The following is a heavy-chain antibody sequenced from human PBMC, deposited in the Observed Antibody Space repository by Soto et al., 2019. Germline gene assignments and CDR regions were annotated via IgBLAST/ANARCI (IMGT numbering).Heavy chain of an antibody. V-gene: IGHV3-23*01. D-gene: IGHD2-2*01. Sequence: EVQLLESGGGLVQPGGSLRLSCAASGFTFRYYTMSWVREAPGKGLEWVSAISSSGVIIYYADSVKGRFTISRDNSKNTSYLQMNRLRADDTAVYYCADPGPTATHYDDYDMDVWGQGTTVTVSS. CDR1: GFTFRYYT. CDR3: ADPGPTATHYDDYDMDV. J-gene: IGHJ6*02. CDR2: ISSSGVII.